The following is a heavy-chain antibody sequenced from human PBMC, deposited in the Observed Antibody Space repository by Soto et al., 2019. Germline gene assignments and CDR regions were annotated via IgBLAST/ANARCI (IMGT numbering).Heavy chain of an antibody. J-gene: IGHJ4*02. D-gene: IGHD3-22*01. CDR3: AKGHYSDGGDY. CDR1: GFTFSSYG. CDR2: ISYDGSNK. V-gene: IGHV3-30*18. Sequence: QVQLVESGGGVVQPGRSLRLSCAASGFTFSSYGMHWVRQAPGKGLELVTVISYDGSNKYYADSVKGRFTISRDNSKNTLYLQMNSLRAEDTAVYYCAKGHYSDGGDYWGQGTLVTVSS.